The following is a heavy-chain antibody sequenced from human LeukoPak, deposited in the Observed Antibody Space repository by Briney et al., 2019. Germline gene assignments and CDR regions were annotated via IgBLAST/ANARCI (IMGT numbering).Heavy chain of an antibody. D-gene: IGHD6-13*01. CDR3: ARRYRTSSSWSYYFDY. CDR1: GFTFCDYY. CDR2: ISSSSSYT. V-gene: IGHV3-11*06. Sequence: GGPVRLSCAASGFTFCDYYMSWLRQARGKGLEWVSYISSSSSYTNYAYSVKGRFTISRDNAKNSLYLQMNSLRAEDTAVYYCARRYRTSSSWSYYFDYWGQGTLVTVSS. J-gene: IGHJ4*02.